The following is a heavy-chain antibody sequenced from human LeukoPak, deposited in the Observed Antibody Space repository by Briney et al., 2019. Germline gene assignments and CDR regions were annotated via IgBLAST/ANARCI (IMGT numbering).Heavy chain of an antibody. D-gene: IGHD3-3*01. Sequence: GGSLRLSCAASGFTFSSYWMSWVRQAPGKGLEWVANIKQDGSEKHYVDSVKGRFTISRDNAKNSLYLQMNSLRAEDTAVYYCARGDDFWSGYYIYWGQGTLVTVSS. J-gene: IGHJ4*02. CDR1: GFTFSSYW. CDR3: ARGDDFWSGYYIY. CDR2: IKQDGSEK. V-gene: IGHV3-7*01.